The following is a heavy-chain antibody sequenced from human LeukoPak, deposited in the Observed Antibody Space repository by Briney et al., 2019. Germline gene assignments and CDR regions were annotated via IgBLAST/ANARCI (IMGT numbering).Heavy chain of an antibody. CDR1: GYTFTDYY. J-gene: IGHJ3*02. V-gene: IGHV1-69-2*01. CDR3: ATGIVGATVGGDAFDI. D-gene: IGHD1-26*01. Sequence: ASVKISCKGSGYTFTDYYMHWVQRAPGKGLEWMGLVDPEDGETIYAEKFQGRVTITADTSTDTAYMELSSLRSEDTAVYYCATGIVGATVGGDAFDIWGQGTMVTVSS. CDR2: VDPEDGET.